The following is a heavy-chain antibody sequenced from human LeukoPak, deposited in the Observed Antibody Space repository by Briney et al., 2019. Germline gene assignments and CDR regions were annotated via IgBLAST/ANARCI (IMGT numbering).Heavy chain of an antibody. CDR3: AKVPAAYNWFDP. V-gene: IGHV3-23*01. CDR2: ISGSGGST. J-gene: IGHJ5*02. Sequence: GGSLRLSYAASAFTFSSYAMSWVRQAPGKGLEWVSAISGSGGSTYYADSVKGRFTISRDNSKNTLYLQMNSLRAEDTAVYYCAKVPAAYNWFDPWGQGTLVTVSS. CDR1: AFTFSSYA. D-gene: IGHD2-2*01.